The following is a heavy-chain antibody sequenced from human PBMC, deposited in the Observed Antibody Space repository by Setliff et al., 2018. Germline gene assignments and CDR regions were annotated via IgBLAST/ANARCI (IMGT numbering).Heavy chain of an antibody. J-gene: IGHJ4*02. CDR2: IIPIFGTA. V-gene: IGHV1-69*05. Sequence: SVKVSCKASGGTFSSYAISWVRQAPGQGLEWMGGIIPIFGTANYAQKFQGRVTMTTDTSTSTAYMELRSLRSDDTAVYYCARDAGGTISIAVFDYWGQGTLVTVSS. CDR1: GGTFSSYA. CDR3: ARDAGGTISIAVFDY. D-gene: IGHD6-19*01.